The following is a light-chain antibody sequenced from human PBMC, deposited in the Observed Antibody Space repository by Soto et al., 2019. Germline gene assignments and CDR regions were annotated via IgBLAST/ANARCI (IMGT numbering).Light chain of an antibody. CDR3: SSYTSSNTLVV. CDR2: DVS. J-gene: IGLJ2*01. V-gene: IGLV2-14*01. CDR1: SSDVGGYNY. Sequence: QSALTQPASVSGSPGQSITISCTGTSSDVGGYNYVSWYQQHPGKAPKLMIYDVSNRPSGVSNRFSGSKSGNTASLTISGLQAEDEADYYCSSYTSSNTLVVFGGGTKLTVX.